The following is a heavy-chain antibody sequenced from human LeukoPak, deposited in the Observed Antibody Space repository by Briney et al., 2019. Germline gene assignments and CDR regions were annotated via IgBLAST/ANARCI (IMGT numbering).Heavy chain of an antibody. D-gene: IGHD2-2*02. CDR2: IYYSGST. J-gene: IGHJ5*02. CDR1: GGSISSGGYY. CDR3: ARGRGIVVVPAAIGFDP. Sequence: SETLSLTCTVSGGSISSGGYYWSWIRQHPGKGLEWIGYIYYSGSTYYNPSLKSRVTISVDTSKNQFSLKLSSVTAADTAVYYCARGRGIVVVPAAIGFDPWGQGTRVTVSS. V-gene: IGHV4-31*03.